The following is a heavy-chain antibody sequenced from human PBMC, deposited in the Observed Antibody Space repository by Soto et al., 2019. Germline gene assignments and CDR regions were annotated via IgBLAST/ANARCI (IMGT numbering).Heavy chain of an antibody. D-gene: IGHD4-4*01. V-gene: IGHV3-23*01. CDR2: IIVSGDTT. CDR3: AKDGVGWVTTVSYFDS. Sequence: EVQLLESGGGLVQSGGSLRLSCAASGFTFSSFAMNWVRQAPGKGLEGVSTIIVSGDTTNYADSVTGRFTISRDNSMDTLYLQMNSLRAEDTALYFCAKDGVGWVTTVSYFDSWGQGTRVTVSS. CDR1: GFTFSSFA. J-gene: IGHJ4*02.